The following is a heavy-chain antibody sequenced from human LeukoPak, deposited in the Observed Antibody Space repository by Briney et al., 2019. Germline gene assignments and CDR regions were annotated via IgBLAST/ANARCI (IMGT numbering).Heavy chain of an antibody. CDR3: ARDGGPKEYYYDSSGYYHDAFDI. Sequence: SETLSLTCTVSGGSISSGSYYWSWIRRPAGTGLEWIGRIYTSGSTNYNPSLKSRVTISVDTSKNQFSLKLSSVTAADTAVYYCARDGGPKEYYYDSSGYYHDAFDIWGQGTMVTVSS. J-gene: IGHJ3*02. D-gene: IGHD3-22*01. CDR2: IYTSGST. V-gene: IGHV4-61*02. CDR1: GGSISSGSYY.